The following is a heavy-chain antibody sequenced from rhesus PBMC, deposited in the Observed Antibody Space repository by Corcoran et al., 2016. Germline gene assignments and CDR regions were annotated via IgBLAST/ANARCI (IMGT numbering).Heavy chain of an antibody. Sequence: QVQLQESGPGLVKPSETLSLTCAVSGGSVSSSNWWSWIRQPPGKGLEWIGQFYGGSGSTYYNPSLKSRVTVSKDTSKNQFSLKLSSVTAADTAVYYCASLASSGVSFEFWGQGALVTVSS. D-gene: IGHD6-25*01. CDR1: GGSVSSSNW. CDR2: FYGGSGST. J-gene: IGHJ1*01. V-gene: IGHV4-65*02. CDR3: ASLASSGVSFEF.